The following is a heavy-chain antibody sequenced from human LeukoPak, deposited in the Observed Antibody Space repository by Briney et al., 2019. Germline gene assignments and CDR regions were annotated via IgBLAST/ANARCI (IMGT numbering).Heavy chain of an antibody. CDR3: AKDLERGLVAPFDY. CDR2: IWYDGSNK. V-gene: IGHV3-33*06. Sequence: GGSLRLSCAASGFTFSSYGMHWVRQAPGKGLEWVAVIWYDGSNKYYADSVKGRFTISRDNSKNTLYLQMNSLRAEDTAVYYCAKDLERGLVAPFDYWGQGTLVTVSS. J-gene: IGHJ4*02. CDR1: GFTFSSYG. D-gene: IGHD5-12*01.